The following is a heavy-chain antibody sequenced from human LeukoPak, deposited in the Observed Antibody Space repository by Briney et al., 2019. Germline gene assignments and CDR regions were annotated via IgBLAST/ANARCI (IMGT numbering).Heavy chain of an antibody. V-gene: IGHV3-23*01. CDR1: GFTFSSYA. J-gene: IGHJ4*02. CDR3: AKGSYYDSSGSFYFDY. D-gene: IGHD3-22*01. CDR2: ISGSGDNT. Sequence: AGGSLRLSCAASGFTFSSYAMSWVRQAPGKGLEWVSGISGSGDNTYYADSVKGRFTISRDKSKNTLYVQVNSLGTEDTAAYYCAKGSYYDSSGSFYFDYWGQGTLVTVSS.